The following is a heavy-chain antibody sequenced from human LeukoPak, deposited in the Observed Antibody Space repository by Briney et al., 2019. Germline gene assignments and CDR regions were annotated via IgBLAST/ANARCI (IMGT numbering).Heavy chain of an antibody. Sequence: TSGGSLRLSCAASGFTFSSYSMNWVRQAPGKGLEWVSSISSSSSYIYYADSVKGRFTISRDSAKNSLYLQMNSLRAEDTAVYYCAREIYELIAAAGYNWFDPWGQGTLVTVSS. CDR3: AREIYELIAAAGYNWFDP. CDR1: GFTFSSYS. CDR2: ISSSSSYI. V-gene: IGHV3-21*01. D-gene: IGHD6-13*01. J-gene: IGHJ5*02.